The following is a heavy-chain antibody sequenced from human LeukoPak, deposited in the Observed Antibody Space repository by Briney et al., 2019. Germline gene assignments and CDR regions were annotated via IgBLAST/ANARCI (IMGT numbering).Heavy chain of an antibody. CDR1: GYTFTGYY. J-gene: IGHJ4*02. CDR3: AREESGSGWYF. Sequence: ASVKVSCKASGYTFTGYYIHWVRLTPGQGLEWVGWINPNSGGTNYAQKFQGRVTMTRDTSISTAYMELSRLRSDDTAVYYCAREESGSGWYFWGQGTLVTVSS. V-gene: IGHV1-2*02. CDR2: INPNSGGT. D-gene: IGHD6-19*01.